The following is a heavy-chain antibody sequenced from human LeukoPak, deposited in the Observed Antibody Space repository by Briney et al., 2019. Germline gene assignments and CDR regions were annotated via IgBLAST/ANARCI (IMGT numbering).Heavy chain of an antibody. CDR1: GGSISSSSYY. D-gene: IGHD1-26*01. J-gene: IGHJ4*02. V-gene: IGHV4-39*07. CDR3: AGGELLFDY. Sequence: PSETLSLTCTVSGGSISSSSYYWGWIRQPPGKGLEWIGSIYYSGSTYYNPSLKSRVTISVDTSKNQFSLKLSSVTAADTAVYYCAGGELLFDYWGQGTLVTVSS. CDR2: IYYSGST.